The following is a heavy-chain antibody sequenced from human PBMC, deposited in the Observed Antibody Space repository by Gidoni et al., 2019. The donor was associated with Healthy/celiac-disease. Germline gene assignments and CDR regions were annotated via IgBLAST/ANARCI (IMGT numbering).Heavy chain of an antibody. CDR2: ISYDGSNK. D-gene: IGHD6-19*01. CDR1: GFTFSSYA. V-gene: IGHV3-30-3*01. CDR3: ARDHLGYSSGHFDY. J-gene: IGHJ4*02. Sequence: QVQLVESGGGVVQPGRSLRLSCAASGFTFSSYAMHWVRQAPGKGLEWVAVISYDGSNKYYADSVKGRFTISRDNSKNTLYLQMNSLRAEDTAVYYCARDHLGYSSGHFDYWGQGTLVTVSS.